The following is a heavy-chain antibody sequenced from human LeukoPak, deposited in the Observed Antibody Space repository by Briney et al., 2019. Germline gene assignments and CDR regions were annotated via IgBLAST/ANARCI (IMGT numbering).Heavy chain of an antibody. J-gene: IGHJ4*02. CDR1: GFTFSTYG. CDR2: ISFDGNNE. V-gene: IGHV3-30*03. D-gene: IGHD1-26*01. CDR3: ARDGGSYLQPTDY. Sequence: GRSLRLSCAASGFTFSTYGMHWVRQAPGKGLEWVAVISFDGNNEYYADSVKGRFTISRDNSKNTLYLQMNSLRAEDTAVYHCARDGGSYLQPTDYWGQGTLVTVSS.